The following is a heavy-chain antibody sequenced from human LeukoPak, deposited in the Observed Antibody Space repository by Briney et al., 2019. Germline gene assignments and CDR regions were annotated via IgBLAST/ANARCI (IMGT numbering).Heavy chain of an antibody. Sequence: ASVKVSCKASGYTFTDYYIHWVRQAPGQGLEWAGWLNPHSGGTKYAQKFQGRVTMTRDTSISTAYMEVSRLKSDDTAVYFCARLYGSGLRGAFDIWGQGTLVTVSS. CDR3: ARLYGSGLRGAFDI. CDR2: LNPHSGGT. J-gene: IGHJ3*02. CDR1: GYTFTDYY. V-gene: IGHV1-2*02. D-gene: IGHD3-10*01.